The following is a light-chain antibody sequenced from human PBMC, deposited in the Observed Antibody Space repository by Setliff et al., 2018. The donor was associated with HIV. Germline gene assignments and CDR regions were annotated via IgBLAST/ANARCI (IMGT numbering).Light chain of an antibody. CDR2: DAS. J-gene: IGKJ4*01. Sequence: AIQLTQSPSSLSASVGDRVTITCRASQGISSTLAWYQQKLGKAPKLLIYDASSLESGVPSRFSGSGSETDFTLTISSLQPEDFATYFCQQYNSYPLTFGGGTKVDIK. CDR3: QQYNSYPLT. CDR1: QGISST. V-gene: IGKV1-13*02.